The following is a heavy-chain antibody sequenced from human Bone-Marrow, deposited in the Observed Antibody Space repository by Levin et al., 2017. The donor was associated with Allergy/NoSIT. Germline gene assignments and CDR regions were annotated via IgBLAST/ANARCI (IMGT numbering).Heavy chain of an antibody. D-gene: IGHD3-3*01. V-gene: IGHV4-34*01. CDR2: INHSGST. CDR3: ARGPHDFWSGYYSY. CDR1: GGSFSGYY. J-gene: IGHJ4*02. Sequence: SETLSLTCAVYGGSFSGYYWSWIRQPPGKGLEWIGEINHSGSTNYNPSLKSRVTISVDTSKNQFSLKLSSVTAADTAVYYCARGPHDFWSGYYSYWGQGTLVTVSS.